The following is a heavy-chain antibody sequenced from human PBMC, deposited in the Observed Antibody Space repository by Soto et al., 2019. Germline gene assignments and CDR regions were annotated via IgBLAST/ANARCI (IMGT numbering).Heavy chain of an antibody. CDR3: ASGWVAGGDMDV. D-gene: IGHD6-19*01. V-gene: IGHV4-59*01. CDR2: IYYSGST. CDR1: GGSISSYY. J-gene: IGHJ6*02. Sequence: PSETLSLTCTVSGGSISSYYWSWIRQPPGKGLEWIGYIYYSGSTNYNPSLKSRVTISVDTSKNQFSLKLSSVTAADTAVYYCASGWVAGGDMDVWGQGTTVTVSS.